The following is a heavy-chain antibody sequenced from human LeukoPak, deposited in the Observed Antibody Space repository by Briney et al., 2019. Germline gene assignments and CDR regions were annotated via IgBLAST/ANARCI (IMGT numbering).Heavy chain of an antibody. D-gene: IGHD3-10*01. Sequence: GGSLRLSCAASGFTFSSYAMSWVRQAPGKGLERVLSISGSGGSTYYADSVKGRFTISRDNSKNTLYLQMNSLRAEDMAVYYCAKLGSSGSDYYFDYWGQGTLVTVSS. CDR3: AKLGSSGSDYYFDY. CDR2: ISGSGGST. J-gene: IGHJ4*02. CDR1: GFTFSSYA. V-gene: IGHV3-23*01.